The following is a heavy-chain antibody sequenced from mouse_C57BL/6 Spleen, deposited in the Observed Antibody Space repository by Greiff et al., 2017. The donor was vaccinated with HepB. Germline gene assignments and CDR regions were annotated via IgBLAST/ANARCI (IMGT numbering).Heavy chain of an antibody. D-gene: IGHD3-3*01. CDR2: IYPGDGDT. Sequence: QVQLQQSGPELVKPGASVKISCKASGYAFSSSWMNWVKQRPGKGLEWIGRIYPGDGDTNYNGKFKGKATLTADKSSSTAYMQLSSLTSEDSAVYFCARSRGSQAWFAYWGQGTLVTVSA. CDR3: ARSRGSQAWFAY. J-gene: IGHJ3*01. V-gene: IGHV1-82*01. CDR1: GYAFSSSW.